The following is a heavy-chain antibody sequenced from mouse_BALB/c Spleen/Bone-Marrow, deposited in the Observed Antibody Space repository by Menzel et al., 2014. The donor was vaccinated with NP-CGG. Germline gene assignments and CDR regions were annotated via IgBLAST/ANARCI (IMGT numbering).Heavy chain of an antibody. Sequence: DVKLVESGAELVKPGASVKLSCTASGFNIKDTYMHWVKQRPEQGLEWIGRIDPANGNTKYDPKFQGKATITADTSSNTAYLQLSSLTSEDTAVCYCARWEYYAMDYWGQGTSVTVSP. D-gene: IGHD4-1*01. CDR3: ARWEYYAMDY. J-gene: IGHJ4*01. CDR1: GFNIKDTY. CDR2: IDPANGNT. V-gene: IGHV14-3*02.